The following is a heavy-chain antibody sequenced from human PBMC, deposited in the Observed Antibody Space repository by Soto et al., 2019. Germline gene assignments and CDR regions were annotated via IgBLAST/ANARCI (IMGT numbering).Heavy chain of an antibody. CDR1: GYTFSTYY. D-gene: IGHD4-4*01. Sequence: ASVKVSCKASGYTFSTYYMHWVRQAPGQGYEWMGMINPSGGSTTYAQKFQGRVTMTRDTSTTTVYMELSSLKSEDTAVYYCARYDYNGYYFDYWGQGTLVTVST. CDR2: INPSGGST. CDR3: ARYDYNGYYFDY. V-gene: IGHV1-46*01. J-gene: IGHJ4*02.